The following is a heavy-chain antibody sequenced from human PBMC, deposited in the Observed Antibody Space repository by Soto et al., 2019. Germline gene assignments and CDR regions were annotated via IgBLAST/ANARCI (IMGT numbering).Heavy chain of an antibody. CDR3: ASQTPPYYYDSSGYYYYYGMDV. CDR2: IDPSDSYT. V-gene: IGHV5-10-1*01. J-gene: IGHJ6*02. Sequence: PXESLKISCKGSGYSFTSYWISWVRQMPGKGLEWMGRIDPSDSYTNYSPSFQGHVTISADKSISTAYLQWSSLKASDTAMYYCASQTPPYYYDSSGYYYYYGMDVWGQGTTVTVSS. CDR1: GYSFTSYW. D-gene: IGHD3-22*01.